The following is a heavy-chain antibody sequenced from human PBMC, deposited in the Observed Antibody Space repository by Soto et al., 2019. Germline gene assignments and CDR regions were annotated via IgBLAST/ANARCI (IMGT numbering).Heavy chain of an antibody. CDR2: ISGDDEK. CDR3: SHRRGMIMDV. D-gene: IGHD3-16*01. V-gene: IGHV2-5*02. CDR1: GFSLITGGVS. J-gene: IGHJ6*02. Sequence: QITLKESGPTQVKPTQTLTLTCTFSGFSLITGGVSVAWIRQPPGKALEWLALISGDDEKRYSPSLKSRLTITKDTPKHQVVFTITNMDPLDTATYDCSHRRGMIMDVWGQGTTVTVSS.